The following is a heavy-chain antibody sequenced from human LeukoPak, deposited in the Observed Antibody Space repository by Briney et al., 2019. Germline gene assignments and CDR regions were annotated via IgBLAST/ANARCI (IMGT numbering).Heavy chain of an antibody. CDR1: GYTFSSYY. Sequence: GASVKVSCKASGYTFSSYYVHWVRQAPGQGLEWMGMIIPSDGFTSYAQKFQGRVTMTRDMSTSTVYMELSSLRSDDTAVYYCARGSFILTGYYRWFDPWGQGTLVTVSS. V-gene: IGHV1-46*01. J-gene: IGHJ5*02. CDR2: IIPSDGFT. CDR3: ARGSFILTGYYRWFDP. D-gene: IGHD3-9*01.